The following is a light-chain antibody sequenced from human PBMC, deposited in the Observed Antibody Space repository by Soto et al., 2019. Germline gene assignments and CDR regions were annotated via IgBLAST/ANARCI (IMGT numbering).Light chain of an antibody. CDR3: HQTFTPPLT. J-gene: IGKJ4*01. V-gene: IGKV1-39*01. CDR2: ATS. Sequence: DIPMAQSPSSLSASVGDRVTITCRASRNIDTYLSWYQQKAGKAPKLLIFATSTLQSGVPSRFSGSGSGTDFTLTISSLQPEDFGTYYCHQTFTPPLTFGGGTKVDIK. CDR1: RNIDTY.